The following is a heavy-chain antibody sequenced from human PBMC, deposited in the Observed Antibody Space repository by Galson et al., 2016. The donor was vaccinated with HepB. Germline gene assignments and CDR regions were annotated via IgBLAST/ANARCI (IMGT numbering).Heavy chain of an antibody. D-gene: IGHD3/OR15-3a*01. CDR3: ATDFGRTRCVDN. J-gene: IGHJ4*02. CDR1: GFTFGDYY. CDR2: ISGSGGTI. Sequence: SLRLSCAASGFTFGDYYMSWIRQAPGKGLEWVSFISGSGGTIYYADSVKGRFTISRDNAKNSVYLQMNSLRAEDTAVYFCATDFGRTRCVDNWGQGTLVTVSS. V-gene: IGHV3-11*04.